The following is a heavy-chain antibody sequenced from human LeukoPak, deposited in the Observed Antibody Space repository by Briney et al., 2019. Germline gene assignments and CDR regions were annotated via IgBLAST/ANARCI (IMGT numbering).Heavy chain of an antibody. CDR2: ISWNSGSI. D-gene: IGHD6-19*01. J-gene: IGHJ4*02. Sequence: PGRSLRLSCAASGFTFDDYAMHWVRQAPGKGLEWVSGISWNSGSIGYADSVKGRFTISRDNAKNSLYLQMNSLRAEDTAVYYCARGGQWTYYFDYWGQGTLVTVSS. CDR3: ARGGQWTYYFDY. V-gene: IGHV3-9*01. CDR1: GFTFDDYA.